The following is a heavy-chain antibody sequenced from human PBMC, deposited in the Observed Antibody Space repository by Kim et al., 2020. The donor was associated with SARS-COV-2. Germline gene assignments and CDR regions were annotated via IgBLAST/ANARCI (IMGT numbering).Heavy chain of an antibody. CDR3: ARGVLITIFGVVREFDY. V-gene: IGHV4-59*01. J-gene: IGHJ4*02. CDR2: IYYSGST. D-gene: IGHD3-3*01. CDR1: GGSISSYY. Sequence: SETLSLTCTVSGGSISSYYWSWIRQPPGKGLEWIGYIYYSGSTNSNPSLKSRVTISVDTSKNQFSLKLSSVTAADTAVYYCARGVLITIFGVVREFDYWGQGTLVTVSS.